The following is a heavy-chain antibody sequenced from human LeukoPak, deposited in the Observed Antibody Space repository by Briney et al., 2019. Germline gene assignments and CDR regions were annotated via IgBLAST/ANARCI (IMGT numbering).Heavy chain of an antibody. CDR2: IKQDGSEK. Sequence: PGGSLGLSCAASGFTFSSYWMSWVRQAPGKGLEWVANIKQDGSEKYYVDSVKGRFTISRDNAKNSLYLQMNSLRAEDTAVYYCARAYYYDSSGLRYWGQGTLVTVSS. J-gene: IGHJ4*02. D-gene: IGHD3-22*01. V-gene: IGHV3-7*03. CDR3: ARAYYYDSSGLRY. CDR1: GFTFSSYW.